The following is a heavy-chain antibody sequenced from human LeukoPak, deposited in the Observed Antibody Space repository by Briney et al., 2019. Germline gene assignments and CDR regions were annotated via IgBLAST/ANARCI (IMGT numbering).Heavy chain of an antibody. V-gene: IGHV1-46*01. J-gene: IGHJ4*02. Sequence: ASVKVSCKASGYTFTSYYMHWVRQAPGQGLEWMGIINPSGGSTSYAQKFQGRVTMTRDTSTSTVYMEPSSLRSEDTAVYYCARDRAVVGGNYYFDYWGQGTLVTVSS. CDR3: ARDRAVVGGNYYFDY. D-gene: IGHD3-10*01. CDR1: GYTFTSYY. CDR2: INPSGGST.